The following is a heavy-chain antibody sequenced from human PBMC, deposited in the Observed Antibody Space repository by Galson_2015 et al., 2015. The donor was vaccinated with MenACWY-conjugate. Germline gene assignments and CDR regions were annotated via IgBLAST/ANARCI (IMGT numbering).Heavy chain of an antibody. V-gene: IGHV3-7*03. CDR2: IKKAGSEK. CDR3: ARGHYGMDV. CDR1: GFTFRNYW. Sequence: SLRLSCAVSGFTFRNYWMTWVRQAPGKGLEWVASIKKAGSEKYYVDSGKGRFTISRDNTKNSMYLEMNSLRAEDTAVYYCARGHYGMDVWGQGTTVTASS. J-gene: IGHJ6*02.